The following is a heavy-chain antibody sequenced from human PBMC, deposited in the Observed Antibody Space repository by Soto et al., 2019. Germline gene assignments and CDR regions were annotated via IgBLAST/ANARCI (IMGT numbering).Heavy chain of an antibody. V-gene: IGHV1-18*01. CDR3: ARDRAPYCSGGSCYSGY. J-gene: IGHJ4*02. CDR1: GYTFTSYG. CDR2: ISAYNGNT. Sequence: ASVKVSCKASGYTFTSYGISWVRQAPGQGLEWMGWISAYNGNTNYAQKLQGRVTMTTDTSTSTAYMELRSLRSDDTAVYYCARDRAPYCSGGSCYSGYWGQGTLVTVS. D-gene: IGHD2-15*01.